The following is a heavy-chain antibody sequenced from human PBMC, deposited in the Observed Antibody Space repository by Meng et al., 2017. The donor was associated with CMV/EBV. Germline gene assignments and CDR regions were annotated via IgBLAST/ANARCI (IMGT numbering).Heavy chain of an antibody. V-gene: IGHV4-30-4*08. D-gene: IGHD3-3*01. CDR3: ARDNRRGGVDY. Sequence: VHLQCSGHGLGKPPHTLYLSYPFYGGPIRRGDYHWSWIRQPPGKGLEWIGYIYYRGSTYYTPSLKSRVTISVDTSKNQFSLKLSSVTAADTAVYYCARDNRRGGVDYWGQGTLVTVSS. CDR2: IYYRGST. J-gene: IGHJ4*02. CDR1: GGPIRRGDYH.